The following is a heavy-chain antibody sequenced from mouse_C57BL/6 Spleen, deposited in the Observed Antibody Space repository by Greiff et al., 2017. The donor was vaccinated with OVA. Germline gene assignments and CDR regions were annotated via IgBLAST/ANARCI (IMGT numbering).Heavy chain of an antibody. CDR3: ARGNEFAY. J-gene: IGHJ3*01. CDR2: IDPSDSYT. V-gene: IGHV1-50*01. Sequence: QVQLQQPGAELVKPGASVKLSCKASGYTFTSYWLQWVKQRPGQGLEWIGEIDPSDSYTNYNQKFKGKATLTVDTSSSTAYMQLSSLTSEDSAVYYCARGNEFAYWGQGTLVTVSA. CDR1: GYTFTSYW.